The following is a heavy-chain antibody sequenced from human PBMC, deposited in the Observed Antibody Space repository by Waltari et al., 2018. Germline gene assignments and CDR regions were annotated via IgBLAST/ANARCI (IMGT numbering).Heavy chain of an antibody. CDR2: IYWNDDK. CDR1: GFSLSTSGVG. Sequence: QITLKESGPTLVKPTQTLTLTCTFSGFSLSTSGVGVGWSRQPPGKALEWLALIYWNDDKRYSPSLKSRLTITKDTSKNQVVLTMTNMDPVDTATYYCAHTGDHGSWDWFDPWGQGTLVTVSS. D-gene: IGHD3-10*01. J-gene: IGHJ5*02. CDR3: AHTGDHGSWDWFDP. V-gene: IGHV2-5*01.